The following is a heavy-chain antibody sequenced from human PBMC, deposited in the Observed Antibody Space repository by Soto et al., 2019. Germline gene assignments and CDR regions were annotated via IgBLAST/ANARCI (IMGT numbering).Heavy chain of an antibody. Sequence: SETLSLTCTVSGGSISSYYWSWIRQPPGKGLEWIGYIYYSGSTNYNPSLRSRVTISVDTSKNQFSLKLSSVTAADTAVYYCARVTSGSPQGADYWGQGTLVTVSS. D-gene: IGHD3-10*01. CDR1: GGSISSYY. CDR3: ARVTSGSPQGADY. J-gene: IGHJ4*02. V-gene: IGHV4-59*01. CDR2: IYYSGST.